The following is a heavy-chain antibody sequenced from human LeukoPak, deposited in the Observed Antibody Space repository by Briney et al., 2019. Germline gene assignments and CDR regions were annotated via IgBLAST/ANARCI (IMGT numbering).Heavy chain of an antibody. V-gene: IGHV1-58*02. D-gene: IGHD2-15*01. CDR1: GFTFTSSA. Sequence: GTSVKVSCKASGFTFTSSAMQWVRQARGQRLEWIGWIVVGSGNTNYAQKFQERVIITRDMSTSTAYMELSSLRSEDTAVYYCAADGVVAHHNWFDPWGQGTLVTVSS. CDR3: AADGVVAHHNWFDP. CDR2: IVVGSGNT. J-gene: IGHJ5*02.